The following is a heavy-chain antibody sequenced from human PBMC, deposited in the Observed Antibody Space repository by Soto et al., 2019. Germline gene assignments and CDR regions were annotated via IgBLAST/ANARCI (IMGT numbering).Heavy chain of an antibody. J-gene: IGHJ5*02. V-gene: IGHV2-26*01. Sequence: QVTLKESGPVLVKPTDTLTLRCTVSGLSITDSEMGVSWIRQPPVQPLEWLAHIDSSGEKSYRTFLKSRLASSKDTSKSQIVLTMTNMDPADTATYYCARRHLAVAVSPWFDPWGQGIPVTVSS. CDR3: ARRHLAVAVSPWFDP. CDR2: IDSSGEK. CDR1: GLSITDSEMG. D-gene: IGHD6-19*01.